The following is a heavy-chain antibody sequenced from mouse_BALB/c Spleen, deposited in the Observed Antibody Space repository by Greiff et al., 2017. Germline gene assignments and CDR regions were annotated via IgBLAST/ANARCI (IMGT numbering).Heavy chain of an antibody. V-gene: IGHV5-6-5*01. Sequence: EVKLVESGGGLVKPGGSLKLSCAASGFTFSSYAMSWVRQTPEKRLEWVASISSGGSTYYPDSVKGRFTISRDNARNILYLQMSSLRSEDTAMYYCARGYYDYDPAWFAYWGQGTLVTVSA. CDR3: ARGYYDYDPAWFAY. J-gene: IGHJ3*01. CDR2: ISSGGST. D-gene: IGHD2-4*01. CDR1: GFTFSSYA.